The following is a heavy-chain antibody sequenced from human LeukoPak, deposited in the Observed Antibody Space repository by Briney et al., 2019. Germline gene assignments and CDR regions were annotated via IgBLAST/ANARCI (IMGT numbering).Heavy chain of an antibody. Sequence: GGSLRHSCAASGFTFRNAWMSWVRQAPGKGLEWVGRIKKKTEGGTTDYAAPVKGRFTISRDDSKNTLYLQMNSLKTEDTAVYYCTTAVGGTEDFDYWGQGTLVTVSS. CDR2: IKKKTEGGTT. V-gene: IGHV3-15*01. CDR3: TTAVGGTEDFDY. D-gene: IGHD1-26*01. CDR1: GFTFRNAW. J-gene: IGHJ4*02.